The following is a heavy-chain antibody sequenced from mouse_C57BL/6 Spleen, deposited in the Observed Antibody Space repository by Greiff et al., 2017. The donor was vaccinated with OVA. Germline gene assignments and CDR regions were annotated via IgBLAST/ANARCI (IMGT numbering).Heavy chain of an antibody. J-gene: IGHJ2*01. D-gene: IGHD2-4*01. CDR2: ISSGSSTI. Sequence: EVKLVESGGGLVKPGGSLKLSCAASGFTFSDYGMHWVRQAPEKGLEWVAYISSGSSTIYYADTVKGRFTISRDNAKNTLFLQMTSLRSEDTAMYYCARGDLGLRNYFDYWGQGTTLTVSS. CDR3: ARGDLGLRNYFDY. CDR1: GFTFSDYG. V-gene: IGHV5-17*01.